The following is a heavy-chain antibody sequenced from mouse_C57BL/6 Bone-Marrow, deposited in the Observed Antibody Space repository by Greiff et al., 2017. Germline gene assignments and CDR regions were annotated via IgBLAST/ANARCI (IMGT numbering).Heavy chain of an antibody. CDR3: ARYYYGSSSYAMDY. CDR2: IDPANGNT. Sequence: VQLKESVAELVRPGASVKLSCTASGFNIKNTYMHWVKQRPEQGLEWIGRIDPANGNTKYAPKFQGKATITADTTSNTAYLQLSSLTSEDTSIYYCARYYYGSSSYAMDYWGQGTSVTVSS. D-gene: IGHD1-1*01. J-gene: IGHJ4*01. CDR1: GFNIKNTY. V-gene: IGHV14-3*01.